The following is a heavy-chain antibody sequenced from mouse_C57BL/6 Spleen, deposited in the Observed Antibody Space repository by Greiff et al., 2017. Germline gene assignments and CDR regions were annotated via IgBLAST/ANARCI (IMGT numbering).Heavy chain of an antibody. Sequence: VQLQQPGAELVMPGASVKLSCKASGYTFTSYWMHWVKQRPGQGLEWIGEIDPSDSYTNYNQKVKGKSTLTVDKSSRTAYMQLSSLTSEDSAVYYCARPSVVATRAMDYWGQGTSVTVSS. V-gene: IGHV1-69*01. D-gene: IGHD1-1*01. J-gene: IGHJ4*01. CDR1: GYTFTSYW. CDR2: IDPSDSYT. CDR3: ARPSVVATRAMDY.